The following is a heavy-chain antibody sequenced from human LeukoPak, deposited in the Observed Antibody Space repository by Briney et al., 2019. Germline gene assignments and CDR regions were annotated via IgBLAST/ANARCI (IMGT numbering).Heavy chain of an antibody. V-gene: IGHV4-59*01. Sequence: NPSETLSLTCTVSGGSISSYYWSWIRQPPGKGLEWIGYIYYSGSTNYNPSLKSRVTISVDTSKNQFSLKLNSVTAADTAVYYCARVSAIVGATFDAFDFWGQGTMVTVSS. CDR2: IYYSGST. CDR3: ARVSAIVGATFDAFDF. D-gene: IGHD1-26*01. J-gene: IGHJ3*01. CDR1: GGSISSYY.